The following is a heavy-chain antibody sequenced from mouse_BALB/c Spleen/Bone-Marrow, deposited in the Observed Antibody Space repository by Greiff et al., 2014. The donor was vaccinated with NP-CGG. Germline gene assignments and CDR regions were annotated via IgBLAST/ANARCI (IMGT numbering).Heavy chain of an antibody. V-gene: IGHV1-67*01. Sequence: QVQLKQSGPELVRPGVSVKISCKGSGYTFTDYAMHWVKQRHAKSLEWIGVISTYSGNTNYNQKFKGKATMTVDKSSSTAYMELARLTSEDSAIYYCARPRQLGLALYAMDYWGQGTSVTVSS. CDR3: ARPRQLGLALYAMDY. CDR2: ISTYSGNT. CDR1: GYTFTDYA. J-gene: IGHJ4*01. D-gene: IGHD3-2*01.